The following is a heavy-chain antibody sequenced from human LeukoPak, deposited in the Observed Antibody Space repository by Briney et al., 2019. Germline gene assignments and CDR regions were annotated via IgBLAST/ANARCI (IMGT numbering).Heavy chain of an antibody. D-gene: IGHD6-13*01. J-gene: IGHJ5*02. CDR1: GGTFSSYA. CDR2: IIPIFGTA. Sequence: SVKVSCKASGGTFSSYAISWVRQAPGQGLEWMGGIIPIFGTANYAQKFQGRVTITADESTSTAYMELSSLRSEDTAVYYCARVDGSSCYLAGWFDPWGQEPWSPSPQ. CDR3: ARVDGSSCYLAGWFDP. V-gene: IGHV1-69*13.